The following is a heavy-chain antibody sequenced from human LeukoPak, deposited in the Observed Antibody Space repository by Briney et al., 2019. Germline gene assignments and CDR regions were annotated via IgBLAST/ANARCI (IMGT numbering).Heavy chain of an antibody. CDR1: GFTFSGYW. J-gene: IGHJ4*02. Sequence: GGSLRLSCAASGFTFSGYWMNWVRQAPGKGLEWVANIKEDGSEKYYVDSVKGRFTISRDNAKNSLYLQMNSLRGEDTAVYYCARVSTAVSLAIDYWGQGTLVTVST. CDR2: IKEDGSEK. V-gene: IGHV3-7*02. CDR3: ARVSTAVSLAIDY. D-gene: IGHD6-13*01.